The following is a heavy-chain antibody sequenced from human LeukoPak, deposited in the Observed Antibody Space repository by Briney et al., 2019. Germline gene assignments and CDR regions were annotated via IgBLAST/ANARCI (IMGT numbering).Heavy chain of an antibody. D-gene: IGHD5-24*01. CDR3: ASPSGMATIKNDY. Sequence: SVKVSCKASGGTFSSYAISWVRQAPGQGLEWMGRIIPILGIANYAQKFQGRVTITSDKSTSTAYMELSSLRSEDTAVYYCASPSGMATIKNDYWGQGTLVTVSS. J-gene: IGHJ4*02. CDR2: IIPILGIA. CDR1: GGTFSSYA. V-gene: IGHV1-69*04.